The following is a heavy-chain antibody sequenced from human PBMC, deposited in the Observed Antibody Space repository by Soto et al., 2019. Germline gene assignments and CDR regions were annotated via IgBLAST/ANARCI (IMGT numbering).Heavy chain of an antibody. J-gene: IGHJ5*02. CDR2: ISGSGGST. V-gene: IGHV3-23*01. D-gene: IGHD5-18*01. CDR1: GFTFSSYA. CDR3: AKATGYSYGLDWFDP. Sequence: EVQLLESGGGLVQPGGSLRLSCAASGFTFSSYAMSWVRQTPGKGLEWVSAISGSGGSTYYADSVKGRFTISRDNSKNTLYLQMNSLRAEDTAVYYCAKATGYSYGLDWFDPWGQGTLVTVSS.